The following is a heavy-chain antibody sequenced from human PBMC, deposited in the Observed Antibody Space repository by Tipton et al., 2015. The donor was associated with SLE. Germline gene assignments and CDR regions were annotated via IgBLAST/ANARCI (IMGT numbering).Heavy chain of an antibody. D-gene: IGHD1-14*01. CDR2: IHDSGRT. Sequence: TLSLTCDVTGFSISSGYYWGWIRQPPGKGLEWIGFIHDSGRTNYNTSLKSRLTISIDTSKNQFSLKLNSVTAADTALYYCARYTSTWLETWGLGTLVTVSS. CDR1: GFSISSGYY. CDR3: ARYTSTWLET. J-gene: IGHJ5*02. V-gene: IGHV4-38-2*01.